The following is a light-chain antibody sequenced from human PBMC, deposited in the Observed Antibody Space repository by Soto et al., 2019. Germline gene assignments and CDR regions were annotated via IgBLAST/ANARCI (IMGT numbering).Light chain of an antibody. Sequence: QSALTQPPSASGSPGQSVTISCTGTSSDVGGYHYVSWYQQHPGKAPKLMLYEVSKRPSGVPDRFSGSKSGNPAYLTVSGLQAEDEADYYCSSDAGRNNLVFGGGTKLTVL. CDR2: EVS. CDR1: SSDVGGYHY. CDR3: SSDAGRNNLV. V-gene: IGLV2-8*01. J-gene: IGLJ2*01.